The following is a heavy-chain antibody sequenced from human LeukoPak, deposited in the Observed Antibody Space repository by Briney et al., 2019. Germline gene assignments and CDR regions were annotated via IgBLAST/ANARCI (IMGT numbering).Heavy chain of an antibody. Sequence: PGGSLRLSCAASGFTFSSYAMSWVRQAPGKGLEWVSAISGSGGSTYYADSVKGRFTISRDNSKNTLYLQMNSLRAEDTAVYYCAKDRITIFGVVDNSFDYWGQGTLVTVPS. CDR2: ISGSGGST. CDR3: AKDRITIFGVVDNSFDY. D-gene: IGHD3-3*01. CDR1: GFTFSSYA. V-gene: IGHV3-23*01. J-gene: IGHJ4*02.